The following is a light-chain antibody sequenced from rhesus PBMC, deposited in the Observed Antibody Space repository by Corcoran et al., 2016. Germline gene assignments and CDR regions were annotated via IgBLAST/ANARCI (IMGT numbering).Light chain of an antibody. CDR2: AAS. CDR3: QQGYSTPFT. J-gene: IGKJ3*01. Sequence: DIQMSQSPSSLSASVGDKVTITCRASQGISNALAWYQQKPGKAPKLLSYAASSLESGVPSRFSGSRSGTDVTLTISSLQPEDFATYYCQQGYSTPFTFGPGTKLDIK. CDR1: QGISNA. V-gene: IGKV1-33*02.